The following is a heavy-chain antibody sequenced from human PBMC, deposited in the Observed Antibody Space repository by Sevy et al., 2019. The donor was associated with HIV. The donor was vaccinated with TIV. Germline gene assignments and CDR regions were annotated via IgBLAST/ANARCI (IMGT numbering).Heavy chain of an antibody. Sequence: ASVKVSCKASGYTFSGYYMHWVRQAPGQGLEWMGWITPNSGGTNYAQKFQGRVTMTRDTSISTAYMELSRLRSDDTAVYYCARDLRVGSGGDCYSHYYGMDVWGQGTTVTVSS. V-gene: IGHV1-2*02. J-gene: IGHJ6*02. CDR3: ARDLRVGSGGDCYSHYYGMDV. CDR2: ITPNSGGT. CDR1: GYTFSGYY. D-gene: IGHD2-21*02.